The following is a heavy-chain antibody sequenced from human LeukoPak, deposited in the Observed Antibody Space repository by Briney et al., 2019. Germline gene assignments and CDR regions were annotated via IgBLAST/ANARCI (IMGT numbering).Heavy chain of an antibody. Sequence: GGALRLSCAGSGFTFSVDLMSCVREGPGEGRGWVANIKQEGSETYYVHSVKGRFTISRDNAKNSLYLQMSSLRAEDTAIYYCARDIFAGWGQGTLVTVSS. CDR2: IKQEGSET. J-gene: IGHJ4*02. V-gene: IGHV3-7*01. CDR1: GFTFSVDL. CDR3: ARDIFAG.